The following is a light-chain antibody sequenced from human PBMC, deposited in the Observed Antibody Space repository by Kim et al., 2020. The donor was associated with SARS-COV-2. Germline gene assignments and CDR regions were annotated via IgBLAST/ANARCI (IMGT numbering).Light chain of an antibody. CDR2: GAS. J-gene: IGKJ3*01. CDR1: QSVSSN. Sequence: GSPGERATLSGRASQSVSSNLAWYQQKPGQAPRLLIYGASTRATGIPARFIGSGSGTEFTLTISSLQSEDFAVYYCQQYNNWGFTFGPGTKVDIK. CDR3: QQYNNWGFT. V-gene: IGKV3-15*01.